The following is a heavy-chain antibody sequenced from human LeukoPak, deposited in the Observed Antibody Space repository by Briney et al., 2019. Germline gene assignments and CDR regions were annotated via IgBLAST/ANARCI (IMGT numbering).Heavy chain of an antibody. D-gene: IGHD3-3*01. Sequence: SVKVSCKASGGTFSSYAISGVRQAPGQGLEWMGGIIPICGTANYAQKFQGRVTITTDESTRPAYMELSSLRPEDTAVYYCARVADYDFFTWFDPWGQGTLVTVSS. J-gene: IGHJ5*02. CDR3: ARVADYDFFTWFDP. CDR1: GGTFSSYA. CDR2: IIPICGTA. V-gene: IGHV1-69*05.